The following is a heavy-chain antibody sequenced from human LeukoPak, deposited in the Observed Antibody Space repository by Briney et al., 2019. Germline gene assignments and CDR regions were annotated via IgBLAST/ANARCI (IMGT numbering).Heavy chain of an antibody. V-gene: IGHV4-34*01. Sequence: PSETLSLTCAVSGGSFSGYYWSWIRQPPGKGLEWIGEINHSGGTNYNPSLKSRVTISVDTSKNQFSLKLSSVTAADRAVYYCARRSSYYDSSGYYRIYWYFDLWGRGTLVTVSS. D-gene: IGHD3-22*01. CDR2: INHSGGT. CDR3: ARRSSYYDSSGYYRIYWYFDL. CDR1: GGSFSGYY. J-gene: IGHJ2*01.